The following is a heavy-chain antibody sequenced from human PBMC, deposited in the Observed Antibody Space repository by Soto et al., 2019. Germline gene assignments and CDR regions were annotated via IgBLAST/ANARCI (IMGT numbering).Heavy chain of an antibody. CDR3: ARVRDSGYDFDY. Sequence: SLKVSCKASGYTFTSYYMHLVRQAPGQVLEWMGIISPSGGSTSYAQKFQGRVTMTRDTSTSTVYMELSSLRSEDTAVYYCARVRDSGYDFDYWGQGTLVTVSS. J-gene: IGHJ4*02. CDR1: GYTFTSYY. CDR2: ISPSGGST. D-gene: IGHD5-12*01. V-gene: IGHV1-46*03.